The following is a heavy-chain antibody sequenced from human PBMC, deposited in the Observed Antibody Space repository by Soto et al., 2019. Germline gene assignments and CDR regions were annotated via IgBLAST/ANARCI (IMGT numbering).Heavy chain of an antibody. CDR2: IWDDGSNK. Sequence: GGSLRLSCAASGFTFSSYGMHWVRQAPGKGLEWVAVIWDDGSNKYYADSVKGRFTISRDNSKNTLYLQMNSLRAEDTAVYYCARAAFLTVTTSWFDPWGQGTLVTVSS. V-gene: IGHV3-33*01. CDR1: GFTFSSYG. J-gene: IGHJ5*02. D-gene: IGHD4-17*01. CDR3: ARAAFLTVTTSWFDP.